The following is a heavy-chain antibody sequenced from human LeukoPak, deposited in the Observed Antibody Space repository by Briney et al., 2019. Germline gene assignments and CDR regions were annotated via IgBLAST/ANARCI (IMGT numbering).Heavy chain of an antibody. Sequence: GGSLRLSCAASGFTFSSYGMHWVRQAPGKGLDWVAFIRYDGSNNYYADSVKGRFTISRDNSKNTLYLQMNSLRAEDTAVYYCARDIYYDSSGYYGSVYWGQGTLVTVSS. CDR3: ARDIYYDSSGYYGSVY. J-gene: IGHJ4*02. CDR1: GFTFSSYG. D-gene: IGHD3-22*01. CDR2: IRYDGSNN. V-gene: IGHV3-30*02.